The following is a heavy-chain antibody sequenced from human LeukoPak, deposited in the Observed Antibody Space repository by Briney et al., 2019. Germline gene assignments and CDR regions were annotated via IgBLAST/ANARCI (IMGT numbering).Heavy chain of an antibody. CDR2: ISSSGSTI. V-gene: IGHV3-48*03. J-gene: IGHJ6*02. CDR3: ARVSPYGSGSYTYYYYYYGMDV. D-gene: IGHD3-10*01. CDR1: GFTFSSYE. Sequence: GGSLRLSCAASGFTFSSYEMNWVRQAPGKGLEWVSYISSSGSTIYYADSVKGRFTISRDNAKNSLYLQVNSLRAEDTAVYYCARVSPYGSGSYTYYYYYYGMDVWGQGTTVTVSS.